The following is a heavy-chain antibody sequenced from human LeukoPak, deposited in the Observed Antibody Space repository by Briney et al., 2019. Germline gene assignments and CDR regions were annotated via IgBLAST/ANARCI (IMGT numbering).Heavy chain of an antibody. CDR1: GYSISSGYY. Sequence: SETLSLTCTVSGYSISSGYYWGWIRQPPGKGLEWIGSIYHSGSTYYNPSLKGRVTISVDTSKNQFSLKLSSVTAADTAVYYCARDQGRPYYYYYMDVWGKGTTVTVSS. J-gene: IGHJ6*03. CDR3: ARDQGRPYYYYYMDV. CDR2: IYHSGST. V-gene: IGHV4-38-2*02.